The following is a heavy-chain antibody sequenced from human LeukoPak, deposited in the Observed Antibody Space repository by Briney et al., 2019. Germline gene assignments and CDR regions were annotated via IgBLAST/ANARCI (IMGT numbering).Heavy chain of an antibody. D-gene: IGHD3-3*01. CDR2: IRYDGSSK. CDR1: GFTFSSYG. V-gene: IGHV3-30*02. J-gene: IGHJ3*02. Sequence: GGSLRLSCAASGFTFSSYGMHWVRQAPGKGLEWVAFIRYDGSSKHYADSVKGRFTISRDNSKNTLYLQMNSLRPEDTALYYCAKDRSEFWSGYYDAFDMWGQGTMVTVSS. CDR3: AKDRSEFWSGYYDAFDM.